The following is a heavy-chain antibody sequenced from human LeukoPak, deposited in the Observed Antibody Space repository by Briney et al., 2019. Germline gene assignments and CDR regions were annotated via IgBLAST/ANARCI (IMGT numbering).Heavy chain of an antibody. CDR2: IKQDGSEK. CDR3: ARDFVGMRSSWYWGYYYYYYMDV. D-gene: IGHD6-13*01. Sequence: TGGSLRLSCAASGFTFSSYWMSWVRQAPGKGLGWVANIKQDGSEKYYVDSVKGRFTISRDNSKNTLYLQMNSLRAEDTAVYYCARDFVGMRSSWYWGYYYYYYMDVWGKGTTVTVSS. J-gene: IGHJ6*03. CDR1: GFTFSSYW. V-gene: IGHV3-7*01.